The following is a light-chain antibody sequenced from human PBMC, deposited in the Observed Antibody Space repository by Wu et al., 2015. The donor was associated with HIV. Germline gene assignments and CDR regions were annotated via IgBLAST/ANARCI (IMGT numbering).Light chain of an antibody. CDR1: QSVSRF. CDR2: DTS. V-gene: IGKV3-11*01. Sequence: EIVLTQFPATLSLSPGERATLSCRASQSVSRFLAWYQHKPGQAPRVLIYDTSNRAAGIPTRFSGSGFGTDFTLTISSLEPEDFAVYYCHQRTTWPRTFGQGTKVEMK. CDR3: HQRTTWPRT. J-gene: IGKJ1*01.